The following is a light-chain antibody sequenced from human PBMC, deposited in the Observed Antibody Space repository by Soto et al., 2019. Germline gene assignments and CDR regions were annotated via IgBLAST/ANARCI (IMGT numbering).Light chain of an antibody. CDR1: QSVSSN. CDR2: GAS. CDR3: QQYNNWPQT. Sequence: EIVMTQSPATLSVSPGERATLSCRASQSVSSNLAWYQQNPGQAPRLLIYGASTRATGIPARFSGSGSGTEFTLTISSLQSEDFAVYSCQQYNNWPQTFGQGTKVAIK. J-gene: IGKJ1*01. V-gene: IGKV3-15*01.